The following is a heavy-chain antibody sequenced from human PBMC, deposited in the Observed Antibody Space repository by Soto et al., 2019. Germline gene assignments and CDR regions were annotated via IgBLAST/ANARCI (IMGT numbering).Heavy chain of an antibody. Sequence: QVQLQQSGPGLVKPSETLSLTCTVSGGSIRSYYWSWIRQHAGKALEWIGRIYTSGTTNYNPSLKSRVTILLDTSKNQVSLDLSSFTDADTAVYYCAREGSSGFGMDVWGQGTKVTVSS. CDR2: IYTSGTT. J-gene: IGHJ6*02. D-gene: IGHD6-25*01. CDR1: GGSIRSYY. V-gene: IGHV4-4*07. CDR3: AREGSSGFGMDV.